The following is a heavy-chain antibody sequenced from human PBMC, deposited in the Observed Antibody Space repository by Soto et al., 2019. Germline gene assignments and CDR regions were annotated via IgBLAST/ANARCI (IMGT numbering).Heavy chain of an antibody. V-gene: IGHV4-31*03. D-gene: IGHD1-26*01. CDR2: IYYSGST. J-gene: IGHJ4*02. Sequence: SETLSLTCTVSGGSLSSGGYYWSWIRQHPGKGLEWIGYIYYSGSTYYNPSLKSRVTISVDTSKNQFSLKLSSVTAADTAVYYCASAMWEWPPIYYFDYWGQGTLVTVSS. CDR1: GGSLSSGGYY. CDR3: ASAMWEWPPIYYFDY.